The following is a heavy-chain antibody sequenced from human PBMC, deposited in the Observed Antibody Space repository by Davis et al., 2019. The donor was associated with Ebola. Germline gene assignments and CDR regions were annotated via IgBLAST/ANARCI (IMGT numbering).Heavy chain of an antibody. Sequence: PGGSLRLSCAASGFTFSSYWMSWVRQAPGKGLEWVANIKQDGSEKYYVDSVKGRFTISRDNAKNSLYLQMNSLRAEDTAVYYCVREATVVTLRLRDYYYGMDVWGQGTTVTVSS. D-gene: IGHD4-23*01. J-gene: IGHJ6*02. V-gene: IGHV3-7*01. CDR2: IKQDGSEK. CDR1: GFTFSSYW. CDR3: VREATVVTLRLRDYYYGMDV.